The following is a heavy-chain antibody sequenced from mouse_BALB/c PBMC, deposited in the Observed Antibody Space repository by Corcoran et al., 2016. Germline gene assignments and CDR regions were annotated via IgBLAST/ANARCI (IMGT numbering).Heavy chain of an antibody. CDR3: ARWDWYFDV. V-gene: IGHV14-3*02. CDR2: IDPANGNT. Sequence: EVQLQPSGAELVKPGASVKLSSTASGFNIKDTYMHWVKQRPEQGLGWIGRIDPANGNTKYDPMFQGKATITADTSSNTAYLQLSSLTSEDTAVYYCARWDWYFDVWGAGTTVTVSS. J-gene: IGHJ1*01. CDR1: GFNIKDTY.